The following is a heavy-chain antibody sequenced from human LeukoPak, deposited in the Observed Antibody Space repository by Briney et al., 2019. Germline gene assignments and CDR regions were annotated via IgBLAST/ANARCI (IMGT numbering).Heavy chain of an antibody. CDR2: ISNSDYST. D-gene: IGHD1-14*01. CDR3: AKATGYLL. J-gene: IGHJ4*02. Sequence: GGSLRLSCAASGFTFSTSWMNWVRQAPGKGLEWVSTISNSDYSTYYADSVKGRFTISRANSESTLYLQMNNLRAEDTAVYYCAKATGYLLWGQGTLVTVSS. V-gene: IGHV3-23*01. CDR1: GFTFSTSW.